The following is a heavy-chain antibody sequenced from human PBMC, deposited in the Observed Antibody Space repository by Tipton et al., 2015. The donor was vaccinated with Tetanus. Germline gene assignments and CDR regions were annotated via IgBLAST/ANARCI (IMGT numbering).Heavy chain of an antibody. CDR3: AKRGQQWVVSSYFDS. D-gene: IGHD6-19*01. Sequence: SLRLSCAASGFTFSSYWMSWVRQAPGKGLEWVASIKQDGRERYYVDSVKGRFTISRDNAKNSLFLQMTSLRAEDTAVYFCAKRGQQWVVSSYFDSWGQGTLVAVSS. J-gene: IGHJ4*02. V-gene: IGHV3-7*03. CDR1: GFTFSSYW. CDR2: IKQDGRER.